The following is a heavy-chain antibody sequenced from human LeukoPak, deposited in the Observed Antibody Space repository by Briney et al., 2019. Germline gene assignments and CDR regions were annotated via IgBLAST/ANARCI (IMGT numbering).Heavy chain of an antibody. D-gene: IGHD1-26*01. J-gene: IGHJ5*02. Sequence: GASVKVSCKASGYTFTSYYMHWVRQAPGQGLEWMGIIIPSGGSTSYAQKFQGRVTMTRDMSTTTDYLELSSLTSEDTAVYYCARDNSVGDFAWWFDPWGQGTLVSVSS. CDR1: GYTFTSYY. CDR2: IIPSGGST. V-gene: IGHV1-46*01. CDR3: ARDNSVGDFAWWFDP.